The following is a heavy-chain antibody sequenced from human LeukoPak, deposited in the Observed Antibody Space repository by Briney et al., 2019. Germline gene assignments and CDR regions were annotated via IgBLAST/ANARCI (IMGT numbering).Heavy chain of an antibody. CDR1: GFTFSSYS. V-gene: IGHV3-21*01. Sequence: GGSLRLSCAASGFTFSSYSMNWVRQAPGKGLEWVSSISSSGSYIYYADSVKGRFTISRDNAKNSLYLQMNSLRAEDTAVYYCVRVRCGGDCYSFAYYNYGADVWGQGTTVIASS. D-gene: IGHD2-21*02. J-gene: IGHJ6*02. CDR3: VRVRCGGDCYSFAYYNYGADV. CDR2: ISSSGSYI.